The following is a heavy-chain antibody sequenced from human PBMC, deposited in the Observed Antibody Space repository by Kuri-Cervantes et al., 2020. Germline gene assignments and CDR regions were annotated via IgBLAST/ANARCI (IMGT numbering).Heavy chain of an antibody. CDR3: ATGDGVLGFLGY. J-gene: IGHJ4*02. V-gene: IGHV3-48*01. Sequence: GGSLRLSCAASGFTFSSYSMNWVRQAPGKGLEWVSYISSSSSTIYYADSVKGRFTISRDNSKNTLYLQMNSLRAEDTAVYYCATGDGVLGFLGYWGQGTLVHRLL. CDR2: ISSSSSTI. CDR1: GFTFSSYS. D-gene: IGHD3-3*01.